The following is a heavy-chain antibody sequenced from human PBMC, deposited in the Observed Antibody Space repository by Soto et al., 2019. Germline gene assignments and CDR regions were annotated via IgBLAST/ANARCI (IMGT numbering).Heavy chain of an antibody. CDR3: AREDTAMGNAFDI. CDR1: GFTFSGYG. D-gene: IGHD5-18*01. V-gene: IGHV3-33*01. Sequence: GGSLRLSCAASGFTFSGYGMHWVRQAPGKGLEWVAVIWYDGSNKYYADSVKGRFTISRDNSKNTLYLQMNSLRAEDTAVYYCAREDTAMGNAFDIWGQGTMVTVSS. CDR2: IWYDGSNK. J-gene: IGHJ3*02.